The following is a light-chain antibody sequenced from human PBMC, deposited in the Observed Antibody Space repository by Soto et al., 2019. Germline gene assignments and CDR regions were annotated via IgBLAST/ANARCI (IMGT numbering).Light chain of an antibody. V-gene: IGKV1-13*02. CDR2: DPS. CDR1: QGISSA. J-gene: IGKJ3*01. Sequence: AIQLTQSPSSLSASVGDRVTITCRASQGISSALAWYQQKRGQAPKLLIYDPSSLASGVPSRFSGSGSGTDYTLTTSSLQPEDFATYYCQRFNSYPRTFGPGTKVDIK. CDR3: QRFNSYPRT.